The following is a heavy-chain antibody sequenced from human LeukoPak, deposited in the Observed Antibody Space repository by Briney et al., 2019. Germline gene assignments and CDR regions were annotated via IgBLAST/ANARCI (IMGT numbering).Heavy chain of an antibody. CDR1: GGTFSSYA. J-gene: IGHJ4*02. D-gene: IGHD6-19*01. Sequence: PEASVKVSCKASGGTFSSYAISWVRQAPGQGLEWMGWISAYNGNTNYAQKLQGRVTMTTDTSTSTAYMELRSLRSDDTAVYYCARGSGQWLVTEFDYWGQGTLVTVSS. V-gene: IGHV1-18*01. CDR2: ISAYNGNT. CDR3: ARGSGQWLVTEFDY.